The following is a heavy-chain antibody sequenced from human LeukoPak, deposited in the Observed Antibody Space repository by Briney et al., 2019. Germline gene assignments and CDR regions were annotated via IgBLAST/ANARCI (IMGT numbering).Heavy chain of an antibody. CDR3: ARIVGATGYYFDY. D-gene: IGHD1-26*01. Sequence: SQTRSLTCAVSGGSISSGGYSWSWLRQPPGKGLEWFGYIYHSGSTYYNPSLKSRITISVDRSKNQFSLKLSSVTAADTAVYYCARIVGATGYYFDYWGQGTLVTVSS. V-gene: IGHV4-30-2*01. J-gene: IGHJ4*02. CDR2: IYHSGST. CDR1: GGSISSGGYS.